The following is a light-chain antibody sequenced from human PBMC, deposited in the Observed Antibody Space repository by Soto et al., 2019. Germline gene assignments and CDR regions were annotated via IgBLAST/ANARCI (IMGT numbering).Light chain of an antibody. J-gene: IGLJ2*01. CDR3: SSYAGSNVLVV. V-gene: IGLV2-23*01. CDR2: EGS. CDR1: SSDIGSYNL. Sequence: QSALTQPGSVSGSPGQSITISCSGTSSDIGSYNLVSWYQQHPGKAPKVIIFEGSRLPSGVSRRFSGSKSSNTASLTISGIRHKDGADYSCSSYAGSNVLVVFGGGTQLTVL.